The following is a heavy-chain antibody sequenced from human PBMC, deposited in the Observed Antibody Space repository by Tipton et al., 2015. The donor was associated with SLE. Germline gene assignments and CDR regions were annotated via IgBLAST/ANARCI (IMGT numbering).Heavy chain of an antibody. CDR3: ASGAASDAFDI. V-gene: IGHV4-30-2*01. CDR2: IYHSGST. Sequence: TLSLTCAVSGGSISSGGYSWSWIRQPPGKGLEWIGYIYHSGSTYYNPSLKSRVTISVDTSKNQFSLKLSSVTAADTAVYYCASGAASDAFDIWGQGTMVTVSS. D-gene: IGHD6-13*01. CDR1: GGSISSGGYS. J-gene: IGHJ3*02.